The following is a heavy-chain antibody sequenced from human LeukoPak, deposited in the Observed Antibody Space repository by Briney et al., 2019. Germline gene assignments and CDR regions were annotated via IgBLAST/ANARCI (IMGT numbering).Heavy chain of an antibody. D-gene: IGHD5-24*01. CDR3: ALGGGGYNLLGAFDT. CDR1: GFTFSSYA. V-gene: IGHV3-9*01. Sequence: GGSLRLSCAASGFTFSSYAMSWVRQAPGKGLEWVSGISWNSGSIGYADSVKGRFTISRDNAKNSLYLQMNSLRAEDTALYYCALGGGGYNLLGAFDTWGQGTMVTVSS. CDR2: ISWNSGSI. J-gene: IGHJ3*02.